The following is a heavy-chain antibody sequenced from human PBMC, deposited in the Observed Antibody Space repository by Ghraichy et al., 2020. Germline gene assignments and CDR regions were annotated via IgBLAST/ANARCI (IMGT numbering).Heavy chain of an antibody. CDR1: GFTFSNAW. J-gene: IGHJ6*02. CDR3: TTEADCSSATCYFRDLGV. CDR2: IKSKADGGTT. Sequence: GGSLRLSCAASGFTFSNAWMSWVRQAPGKGLEWVGRIKSKADGGTTDYAAPVKGRFTISRDDSKNTLYLQMDSLKAEDTAVYYCTTEADCSSATCYFRDLGVWGQGTTVTVSS. D-gene: IGHD2-2*01. V-gene: IGHV3-15*01.